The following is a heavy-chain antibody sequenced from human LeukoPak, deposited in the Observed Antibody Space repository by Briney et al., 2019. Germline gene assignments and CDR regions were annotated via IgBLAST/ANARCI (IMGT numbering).Heavy chain of an antibody. CDR3: ARVESPTDY. J-gene: IGHJ4*02. CDR2: ISSSSTYI. V-gene: IGHV3-21*01. D-gene: IGHD1-1*01. CDR1: GFTLSSYS. Sequence: PGGSLRLSCAASGFTLSSYSMNWVRQAPGKGLEWVSSISSSSTYIYYADSLKGRFTISRDNAKNSLYLQMNSLRAEDTAVYYCARVESPTDYWGQGTLVTVSS.